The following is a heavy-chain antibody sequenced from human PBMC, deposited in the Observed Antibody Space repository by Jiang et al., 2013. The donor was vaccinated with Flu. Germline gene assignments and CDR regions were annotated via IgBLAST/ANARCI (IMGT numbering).Heavy chain of an antibody. CDR2: IYYSGSP. CDR1: GGSISHYY. D-gene: IGHD6-13*01. J-gene: IGHJ4*02. Sequence: GPGLVKPSETLSLTCTVSGGSISHYYWSWIRQPPGKGLELIGYIYYSGSPNYNPSLRSRVTISVDTSRNQFSLKLSSVTAADTAVYYCARLSHPYSSSWYFDYWGQGTLVTVSS. V-gene: IGHV4-59*08. CDR3: ARLSHPYSSSWYFDY.